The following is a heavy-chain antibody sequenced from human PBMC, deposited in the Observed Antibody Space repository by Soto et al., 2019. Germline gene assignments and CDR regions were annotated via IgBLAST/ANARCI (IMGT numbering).Heavy chain of an antibody. CDR3: AKGKDFWSGSLGY. V-gene: IGHV3-23*01. D-gene: IGHD3-3*01. J-gene: IGHJ4*02. Sequence: GGSLRLSCAPSGFTFSSYWMSWVRQAPGKGLEWVSIITGNGDSTHSADSVQGRFSISRDNSKNTLYLQMNSLKVEDTAIYYCAKGKDFWSGSLGYWGEGTLVTVSS. CDR1: GFTFSSYW. CDR2: ITGNGDST.